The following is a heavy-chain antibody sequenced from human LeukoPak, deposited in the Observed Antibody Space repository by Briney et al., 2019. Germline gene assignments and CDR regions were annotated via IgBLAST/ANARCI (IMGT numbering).Heavy chain of an antibody. CDR2: IYSSGST. V-gene: IGHV4-59*08. J-gene: IGHJ5*02. Sequence: SSGTLSLTCTVSGGSINNYYWSWIRQPPGKGLEWIGYIYSSGSTNYNPSLKSRVIISVDTSKNQFSLKLSSVTAADTAVYYCARRTLCCGERFDPWGQGTLVTVSS. CDR3: ARRTLCCGERFDP. CDR1: GGSINNYY. D-gene: IGHD3-16*01.